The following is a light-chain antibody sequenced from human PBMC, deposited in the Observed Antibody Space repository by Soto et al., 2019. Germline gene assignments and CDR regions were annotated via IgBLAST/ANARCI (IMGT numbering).Light chain of an antibody. Sequence: EIVLTQSPDTLSLPPGERATLSCRASQSVGNNFLAWYQQKPGQAPTLLIYDASSRASGLPVRFSGSGSETDFTLTDSRLELEDFAVYFCHQYGTSPQTFGQGTKVDIK. V-gene: IGKV3-20*01. CDR2: DAS. CDR3: HQYGTSPQT. CDR1: QSVGNNF. J-gene: IGKJ1*01.